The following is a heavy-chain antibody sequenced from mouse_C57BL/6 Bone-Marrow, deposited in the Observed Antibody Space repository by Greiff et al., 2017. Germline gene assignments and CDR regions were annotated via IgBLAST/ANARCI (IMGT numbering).Heavy chain of an antibody. Sequence: VQLQQSGPELVKPGDSVKISCKASGYSFTGYFMNWVMQSHGKSLAWIGRINPYNGDTFYNQKFKGKATLTVDKSSSTAHMELRSLTSEDSAVYYCASSYYGYEDFGYWGQGTTLTVSS. J-gene: IGHJ2*01. V-gene: IGHV1-20*01. D-gene: IGHD2-9*01. CDR1: GYSFTGYF. CDR2: INPYNGDT. CDR3: ASSYYGYEDFGY.